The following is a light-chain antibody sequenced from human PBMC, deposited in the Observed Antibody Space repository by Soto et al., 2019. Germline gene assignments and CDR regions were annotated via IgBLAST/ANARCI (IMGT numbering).Light chain of an antibody. V-gene: IGKV4-1*01. Sequence: DIVMTQSPDSLAVSLGERATINCKSSQSVLYSPNNKNYLAWYQQKPGQPPKLLVYWASTRESGVPDRFSGSGSETDFTLTINSLQAEYVAVYYCQQYINAPQTFGQGTKVEIK. CDR3: QQYINAPQT. CDR1: QSVLYSPNNKNY. CDR2: WAS. J-gene: IGKJ1*01.